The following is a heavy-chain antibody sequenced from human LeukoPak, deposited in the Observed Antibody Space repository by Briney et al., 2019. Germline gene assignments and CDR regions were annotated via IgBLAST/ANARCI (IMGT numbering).Heavy chain of an antibody. CDR2: IYYSGST. Sequence: PSETLSLTCTVSGGSISSSSYYWGWIRQPPGKGLEWIGSIYYSGSTYYNPSLKSRVTISVDTSKNQFSLKLSSVTAADTAVYYCAREVGWVLLLWGQGTLVTVSS. CDR3: AREVGWVLLL. CDR1: GGSISSSSYY. V-gene: IGHV4-39*07. D-gene: IGHD3-22*01. J-gene: IGHJ4*02.